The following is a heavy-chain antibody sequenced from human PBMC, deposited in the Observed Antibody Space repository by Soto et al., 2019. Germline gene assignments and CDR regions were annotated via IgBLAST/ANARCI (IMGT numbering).Heavy chain of an antibody. D-gene: IGHD3-3*01. V-gene: IGHV3-23*01. CDR1: GFTFSSYA. CDR3: AKASTTKPQRTLGDYDFWSGYYTGSWFDP. Sequence: EVQLLESGGGLVQPGGSLRLSCAASGFTFSSYAMSWVRQAPGKGLEWVSAISGSGGSTYYADSVKGRFTISRDNSKNTLYLQMNRLRAEDTAVYYCAKASTTKPQRTLGDYDFWSGYYTGSWFDPWGQGTLVTVSS. CDR2: ISGSGGST. J-gene: IGHJ5*02.